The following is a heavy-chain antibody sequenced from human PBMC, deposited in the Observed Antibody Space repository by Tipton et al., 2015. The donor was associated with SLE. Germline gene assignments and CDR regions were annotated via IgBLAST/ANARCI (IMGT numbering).Heavy chain of an antibody. D-gene: IGHD3-22*01. CDR2: ISAYNGIT. J-gene: IGHJ4*02. CDR3: ARVVSGYDCVFDY. CDR1: GYTLISYG. Sequence: QLVQSGAEVRKPGASVKVSCKASGYTLISYGITWVRQAPGQGLEWMGWISAYNGITNHAQKFQGRVAMTTDASTSTAYMELRSLRSDDTAVYYCARVVSGYDCVFDYWGQGTLVTV. V-gene: IGHV1-18*04.